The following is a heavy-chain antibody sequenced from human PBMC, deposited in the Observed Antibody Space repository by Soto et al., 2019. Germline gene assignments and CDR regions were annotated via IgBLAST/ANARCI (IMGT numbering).Heavy chain of an antibody. CDR2: TSYSGSA. CDR3: AREEASRIERWFDP. CDR1: GTALGRGAYF. J-gene: IGHJ5*02. D-gene: IGHD6-6*01. V-gene: IGHV4-31*03. Sequence: SENLSLTCTVSGTALGRGAYFWAWLRQHSGKGLERIGYTSYSGSAHYNPSLKTRLTIPLDTSKNQFSLMLSSVTAADTAMYYCAREEASRIERWFDPWGQGTLVTV.